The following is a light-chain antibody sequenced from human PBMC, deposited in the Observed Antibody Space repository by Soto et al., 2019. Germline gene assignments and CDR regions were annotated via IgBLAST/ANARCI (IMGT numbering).Light chain of an antibody. J-gene: IGKJ1*01. Sequence: DIQMTQSPSTLSASVGDRVTITCRASQSIASWLAWYQQKPGRAPDLLIYDASTLKSGVPTRFSGSGSVTEFTPTISDLQPDDFATYYCQQYNTYEFGQGTKVDIK. V-gene: IGKV1-5*01. CDR1: QSIASW. CDR3: QQYNTYE. CDR2: DAS.